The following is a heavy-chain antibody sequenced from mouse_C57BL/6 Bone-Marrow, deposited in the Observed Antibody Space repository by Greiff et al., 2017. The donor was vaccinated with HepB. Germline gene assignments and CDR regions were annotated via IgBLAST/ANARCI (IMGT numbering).Heavy chain of an antibody. Sequence: EVQLQQSGPELVKPGASVKISCKASGYTFTDYYMNWVKQSHGKSLEWIGDINPNNGGTSYNQKFKGKATLTVDKSSSTAYMELRSLTSEDSAVYYCARGGRRFAYWGQVTLVTVSA. J-gene: IGHJ3*01. CDR2: INPNNGGT. V-gene: IGHV1-26*01. CDR1: GYTFTDYY. CDR3: ARGGRRFAY.